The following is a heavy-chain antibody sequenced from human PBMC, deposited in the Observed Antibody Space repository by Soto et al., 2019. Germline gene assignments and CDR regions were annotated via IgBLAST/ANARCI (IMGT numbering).Heavy chain of an antibody. D-gene: IGHD3-22*01. CDR3: ARFYDSSGYPIPLDY. V-gene: IGHV1-18*01. CDR1: GYTFTSYG. Sequence: QVQLVQYGAEVKKPGGSVKVSCKASGYTFTSYGISWVGQAPGQGLEWMGWISAYNGNTNYAQKLQGRVTTTTDTSTSTAYMELRSLRSDDTAVYYCARFYDSSGYPIPLDYWGQGTLVTVSS. J-gene: IGHJ4*02. CDR2: ISAYNGNT.